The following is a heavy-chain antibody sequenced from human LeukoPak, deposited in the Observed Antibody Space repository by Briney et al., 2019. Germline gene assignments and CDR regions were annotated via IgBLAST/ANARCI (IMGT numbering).Heavy chain of an antibody. CDR1: GYTFTTYG. Sequence: ASVKVSCKASGYTFTTYGITWVRQAPGQGLEGMGWISAYNGNTNYAQNLQGRVTVTTDTSTSTAYMELRSLRSDDTAVYYCARTRYRGGWYPFDYWGQGTQVTVSS. D-gene: IGHD6-19*01. CDR2: ISAYNGNT. CDR3: ARTRYRGGWYPFDY. J-gene: IGHJ4*02. V-gene: IGHV1-18*04.